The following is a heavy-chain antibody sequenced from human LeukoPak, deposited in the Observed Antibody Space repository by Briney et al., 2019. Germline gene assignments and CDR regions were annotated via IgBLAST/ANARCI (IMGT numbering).Heavy chain of an antibody. CDR1: GVSISTSNYY. CDR3: ARRSSWYPHNWFDH. V-gene: IGHV4-61*05. Sequence: PSETLSLTCTVSGVSISTSNYYWGWIRQPPGKGLEGIGYIYYSGSTNYNPSLKSGVTISVDTSKNQFSLKLSSVTAADTAVYYCARRSSWYPHNWFDHWGQGTLVTVSS. CDR2: IYYSGST. J-gene: IGHJ5*02. D-gene: IGHD6-13*01.